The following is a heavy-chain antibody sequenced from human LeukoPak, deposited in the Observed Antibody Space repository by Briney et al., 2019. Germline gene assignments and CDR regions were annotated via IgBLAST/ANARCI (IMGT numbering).Heavy chain of an antibody. CDR3: ARERGSGWYDMTFDY. D-gene: IGHD6-19*01. J-gene: IGHJ4*02. CDR1: GGSINNYY. CDR2: IYTSGNT. Sequence: NPSETLSLTCTVSGGSINNYYWSWIRQPAGKGLEWIGRIYTSGNTNYKPSLKSRVTMSVDTSKNQFSLRLTSVTAADTAVYYCARERGSGWYDMTFDYWGQGTLVTVSS. V-gene: IGHV4-4*07.